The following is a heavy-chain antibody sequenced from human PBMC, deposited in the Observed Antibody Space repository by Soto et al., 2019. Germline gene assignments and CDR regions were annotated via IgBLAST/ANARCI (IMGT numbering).Heavy chain of an antibody. CDR2: IWYDGSNK. CDR1: GFTFSSYG. D-gene: IGHD2-21*01. CDR3: ARDWPYSVPAARSDY. J-gene: IGHJ4*02. V-gene: IGHV3-33*01. Sequence: GGSLRLSCAASGFTFSSYGMHWVRQAPGKGLEWVAVIWYDGSNKYYADSVKGRFTISRDNSKNTLYLQMNSLRAEDTAVYYCARDWPYSVPAARSDYWGQGTLVTVSS.